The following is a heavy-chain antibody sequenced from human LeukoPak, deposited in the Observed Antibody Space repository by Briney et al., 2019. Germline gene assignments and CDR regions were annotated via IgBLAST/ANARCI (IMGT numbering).Heavy chain of an antibody. CDR3: AKDTGSNWFEYFQH. J-gene: IGHJ1*01. Sequence: GGSLRLSCAASGFTFDDYAMHWVRQAPGKGLEWVSGISWNSGSIGYADSVKGRFAISRDNAKNSLYLQMNSLRAEDTALYYCAKDTGSNWFEYFQHWGQGTLVTVSS. D-gene: IGHD6-13*01. CDR1: GFTFDDYA. V-gene: IGHV3-9*01. CDR2: ISWNSGSI.